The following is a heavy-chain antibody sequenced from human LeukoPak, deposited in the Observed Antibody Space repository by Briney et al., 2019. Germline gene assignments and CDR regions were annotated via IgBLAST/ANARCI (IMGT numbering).Heavy chain of an antibody. CDR1: GFTLSSYS. J-gene: IGHJ6*02. D-gene: IGHD3-10*01. CDR3: ARGLVTMVRGVIGGDYYYYGMDV. CDR2: ISSSSSYK. Sequence: GGSLRLSCAASGFTLSSYSMNWVRQAPGKGLEWVSSISSSSSYKYYADSVKGRFTISRDNAKNSLYLQMNSLRGEDTAVYYCARGLVTMVRGVIGGDYYYYGMDVWGQGTTVTVSS. V-gene: IGHV3-21*01.